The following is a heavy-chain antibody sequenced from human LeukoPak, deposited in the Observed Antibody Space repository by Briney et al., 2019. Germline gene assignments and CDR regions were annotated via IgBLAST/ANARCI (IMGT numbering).Heavy chain of an antibody. CDR1: GGIFSSYA. J-gene: IGHJ4*02. CDR2: LISILCRA. V-gene: IGHV1-69*04. Sequence: GSSVKVSCKAWGGIFSSYASRGVRQARGRGREGMGGLISILCRANCAQKFQGRVAITGEKSTRTAYMDLSSLRSKNTPVYYCARDLTPYYFDSSGQGTLVTVSS. D-gene: IGHD1-14*01. CDR3: ARDLTPYYFDS.